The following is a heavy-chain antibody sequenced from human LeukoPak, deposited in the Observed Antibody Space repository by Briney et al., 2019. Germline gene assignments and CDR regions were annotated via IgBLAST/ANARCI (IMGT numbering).Heavy chain of an antibody. Sequence: PSQTLSLTCTVSGGSISSGSYYWSWIRQPAGKGLEWIGRIYTSGSTNYNPSLKSRVTISVDTSKNQFSLKLSSVTAADAAVYYCARDNPIQYGMDVWGQGTTATVSS. D-gene: IGHD1-14*01. CDR2: IYTSGST. J-gene: IGHJ6*02. CDR3: ARDNPIQYGMDV. V-gene: IGHV4-61*02. CDR1: GGSISSGSYY.